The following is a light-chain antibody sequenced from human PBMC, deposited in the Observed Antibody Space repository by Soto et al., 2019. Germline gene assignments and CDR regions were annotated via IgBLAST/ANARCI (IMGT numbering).Light chain of an antibody. CDR2: AAS. CDR3: QQSYSTPRT. V-gene: IGKV1-39*01. CDR1: QSISSY. J-gene: IGKJ1*01. Sequence: DIQMTQSPSSLSASVGDRVTITCRASQSISSYLNWYQQKPGKAPKLLIYAASSLQSGVPSRFSGSGSATDFSLTISSLQPEDFATYYCQQSYSTPRTFGQGTKEEIK.